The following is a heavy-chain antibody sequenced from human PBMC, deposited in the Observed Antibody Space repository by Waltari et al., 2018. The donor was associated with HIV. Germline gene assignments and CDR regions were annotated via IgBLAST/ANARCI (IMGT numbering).Heavy chain of an antibody. CDR2: SRSNANGYTT. CDR1: GFTLSDHY. J-gene: IGHJ4*02. D-gene: IGHD2-15*01. CDR3: GRGAAGSVSDY. V-gene: IGHV3-72*01. Sequence: EVQLVESGGGLVQPGGSLRLSCAASGFTLSDHYMDWVGQAPGKGLEGVGRSRSNANGYTTEYAASVEGRFSISRDEASNSAYLQMNSLKTEDTAVYFCGRGAAGSVSDYWGPGTLVTVSS.